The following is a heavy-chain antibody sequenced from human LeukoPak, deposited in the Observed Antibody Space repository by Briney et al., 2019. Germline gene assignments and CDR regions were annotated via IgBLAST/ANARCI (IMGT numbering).Heavy chain of an antibody. CDR2: ISSSSSTI. Sequence: GGSLRLSCAASGITFSSYGMNWVRQAPGKGLEWVSYISSSSSTIYYADSVKGRFTISRDNAKNSLYLQMNSLRAEDTAVYYCARDGSSWYERGYYYYMDVWGKGTTVTVSS. CDR3: ARDGSSWYERGYYYYMDV. D-gene: IGHD6-13*01. J-gene: IGHJ6*03. CDR1: GITFSSYG. V-gene: IGHV3-48*01.